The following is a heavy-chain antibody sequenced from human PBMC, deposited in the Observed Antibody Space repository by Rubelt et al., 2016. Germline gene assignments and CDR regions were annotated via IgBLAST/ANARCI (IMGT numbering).Heavy chain of an antibody. CDR1: GFTFSSYE. Sequence: EVQLVESGGGLVQPGGSLRLSCAASGFTFSSYEMNWVRQAPGKGLEWVSYISSSGSTIYYADSVKGRFTISRDKAKNSLYLQMNSLRAEDTAVYYCARSDIVATITDYWGQGTLVTVSS. V-gene: IGHV3-48*03. D-gene: IGHD5-12*01. CDR2: ISSSGSTI. J-gene: IGHJ4*02. CDR3: ARSDIVATITDY.